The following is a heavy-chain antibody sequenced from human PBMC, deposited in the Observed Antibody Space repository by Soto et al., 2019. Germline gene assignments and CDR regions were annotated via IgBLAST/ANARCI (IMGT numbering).Heavy chain of an antibody. CDR3: AREENCSDGTCYSEYFKL. CDR1: GYLFTAYS. V-gene: IGHV1-46*01. D-gene: IGHD2-15*01. Sequence: ASVKVSCKASGYLFTAYSMHWARQAPGQGLEWIGVVNPSGGSTNYAQNFQGRVTMTRDTSTSTVYMELSSLRSEDTAVYYCAREENCSDGTCYSEYFKLRGQGTLVTVSS. J-gene: IGHJ1*01. CDR2: VNPSGGST.